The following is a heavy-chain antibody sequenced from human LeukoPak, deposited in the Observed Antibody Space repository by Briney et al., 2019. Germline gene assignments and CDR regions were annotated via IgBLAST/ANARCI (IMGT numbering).Heavy chain of an antibody. J-gene: IGHJ5*02. CDR1: GDSISSSHYY. D-gene: IGHD2-2*01. Sequence: TLSLTCTVSGDSISSSHYYWGWIRQPPGKALEWLALIYWDDNKRYSPSLGSRLTITKDTSKNQVVLIMTNMDPVDTATYFCARDYCSTTSCYQGWFDPWGQGTLVTVSS. CDR3: ARDYCSTTSCYQGWFDP. CDR2: IYWDDNK. V-gene: IGHV2-5*02.